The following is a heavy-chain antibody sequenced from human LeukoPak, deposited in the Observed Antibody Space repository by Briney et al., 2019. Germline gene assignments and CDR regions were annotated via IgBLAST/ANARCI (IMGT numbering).Heavy chain of an antibody. V-gene: IGHV1-69*13. D-gene: IGHD3-3*01. Sequence: GASVKVSCKASGGTFSSYAISWVRQAPGQGLEWMGGIIPIFGTANYAQKFQGRVTITADESTSTAYMELSSLRSEDTAVYYCARSRITIFGVVMTSYGMDVWGQGTTVTVSS. CDR3: ARSRITIFGVVMTSYGMDV. J-gene: IGHJ6*02. CDR1: GGTFSSYA. CDR2: IIPIFGTA.